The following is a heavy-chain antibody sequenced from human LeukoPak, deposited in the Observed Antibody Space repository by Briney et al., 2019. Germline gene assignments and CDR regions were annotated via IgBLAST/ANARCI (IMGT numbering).Heavy chain of an antibody. D-gene: IGHD6-19*01. J-gene: IGHJ1*01. V-gene: IGHV3-9*01. CDR1: GFTFDDYA. CDR2: ISWNSGSI. CDR3: AKDWSIAVAGSLQH. Sequence: PGGSLRLSCAASGFTFDDYAMRWVRQAPGKGLEWVSGISWNSGSIGYADSVKGRFTISRDNAKNSLYLQMSSLRAEDTALYYCAKDWSIAVAGSLQHWGQGTLVTVSS.